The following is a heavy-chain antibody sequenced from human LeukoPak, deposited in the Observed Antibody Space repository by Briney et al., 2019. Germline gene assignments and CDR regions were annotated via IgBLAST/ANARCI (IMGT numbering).Heavy chain of an antibody. V-gene: IGHV4-31*03. CDR1: GGSISSGGYY. CDR2: IYYSGST. Sequence: SQTLSLTCTVSGGSISSGGYYWSWIRQHPGKGLEWIGYIYYSGSTYYNPSLKSRATISVDTSKNQFSLKLSSVTAADTAVYYCARHRTYGSGAMDVWGQGTTVTVS. D-gene: IGHD3-10*01. CDR3: ARHRTYGSGAMDV. J-gene: IGHJ6*02.